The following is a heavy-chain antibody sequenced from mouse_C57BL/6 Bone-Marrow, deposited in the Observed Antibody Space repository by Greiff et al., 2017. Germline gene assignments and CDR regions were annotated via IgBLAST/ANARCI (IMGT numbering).Heavy chain of an antibody. Sequence: QVQLQQSGPELVKPGASVTISCKASGYAFSSSWMNWVKQRPGQGLEWIGRFYPGDGDTNYNGKFKGKATLTADKSSSTSYMQLRSLTSEDSAVYFCAPWGTSVVYMYFDVWGKGTMVIVSS. V-gene: IGHV1-82*01. CDR2: FYPGDGDT. J-gene: IGHJ1*03. CDR1: GYAFSSSW. CDR3: APWGTSVVYMYFDV. D-gene: IGHD2-1*01.